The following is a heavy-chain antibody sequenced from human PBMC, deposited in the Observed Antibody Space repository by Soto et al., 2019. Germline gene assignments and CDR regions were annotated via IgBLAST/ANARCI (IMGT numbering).Heavy chain of an antibody. CDR1: GFTFSDYS. V-gene: IGHV3-48*01. Sequence: GGSLRLSCAASGFTFSDYSMNWVRQAPGKGLEWVSYISSSSSTIYYADSVKGRFTISRDNAKNPLYLQMNSLRVDDTAVYFCVRGMNPLFGGQGTLVTVSS. J-gene: IGHJ4*01. CDR3: VRGMNPLF. CDR2: ISSSSSTI.